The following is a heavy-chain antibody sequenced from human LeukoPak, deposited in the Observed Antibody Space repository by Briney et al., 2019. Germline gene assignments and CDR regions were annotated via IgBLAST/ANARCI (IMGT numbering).Heavy chain of an antibody. CDR2: IFYGGTT. CDR1: FGSISRDSHY. V-gene: IGHV4-39*02. J-gene: IGHJ5*02. D-gene: IGHD3-9*01. Sequence: PSETLSLTRTVSFGSISRDSHYWGWVRQPPGNRLGWIASIFYGGTTQSNPPRKSRATISNDTSNNRISLRMTSATAADTAVYYCARWSRDWENNYFDPWGQGILVTVSS. CDR3: ARWSRDWENNYFDP.